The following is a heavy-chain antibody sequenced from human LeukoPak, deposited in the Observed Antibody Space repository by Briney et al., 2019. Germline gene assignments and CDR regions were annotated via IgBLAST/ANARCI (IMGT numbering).Heavy chain of an antibody. V-gene: IGHV3-9*01. CDR1: GFTFDDYA. D-gene: IGHD2-21*01. Sequence: PGGSPRLSCAASGFTFDDYAMHWVRQAPGKGLEWVSGISWNSGSIGYADSVKGRFTISRDNAKNSLYLQMNSLRAEDTALYYCAKDTSPVGGDFDYWGQGTLVTVSS. CDR2: ISWNSGSI. J-gene: IGHJ4*02. CDR3: AKDTSPVGGDFDY.